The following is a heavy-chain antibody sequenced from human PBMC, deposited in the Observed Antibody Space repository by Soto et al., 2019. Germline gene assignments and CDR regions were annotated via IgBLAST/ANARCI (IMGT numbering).Heavy chain of an antibody. CDR2: IKRKTDGGTT. CDR1: GFTFSNAW. J-gene: IGHJ4*01. CDR3: TTESFRTKMVVRLDY. V-gene: IGHV3-15*07. D-gene: IGHD3-22*01. Sequence: PGGSLRLSCAASGFTFSNAWINWVRQAPGKGLEWVGRIKRKTDGGTTDFAAPVKGRFAISRDDSKNMVYLQMNSLKTEDTGIYYCTTESFRTKMVVRLDYWGHGPRVNVAA.